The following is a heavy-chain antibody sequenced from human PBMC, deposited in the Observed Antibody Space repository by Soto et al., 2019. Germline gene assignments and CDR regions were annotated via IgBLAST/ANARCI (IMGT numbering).Heavy chain of an antibody. Sequence: EVQLLESGGGLVQPGGSLRLSCAASGFTFSSYAMSWVRQAPGKGLEWISAVSGSGGSTYYADSVKGRFNISRDNSKDTLYLQMNNLRAEDTAVYYCAKPPDYNWNDYWGQGTLVTVSS. CDR2: VSGSGGST. V-gene: IGHV3-23*01. J-gene: IGHJ4*02. CDR1: GFTFSSYA. CDR3: AKPPDYNWNDY. D-gene: IGHD1-20*01.